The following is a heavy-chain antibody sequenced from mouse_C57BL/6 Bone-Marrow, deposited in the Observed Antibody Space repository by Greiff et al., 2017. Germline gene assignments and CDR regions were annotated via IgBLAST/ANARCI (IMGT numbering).Heavy chain of an antibody. V-gene: IGHV14-2*01. J-gene: IGHJ4*01. CDR1: GFNLKDYF. Sequence: QLVESGAELVKPGASVKLSCTASGFNLKDYFMPRVKQRTEQGLEWIGRIDPEDGETKIAPKLQGQATITADTSYNTAYLQLSSLTSEDTAVYYGANFQGDYGSSPLYYYAMDYWGQGTSVTVSS. D-gene: IGHD1-1*01. CDR3: ANFQGDYGSSPLYYYAMDY. CDR2: IDPEDGET.